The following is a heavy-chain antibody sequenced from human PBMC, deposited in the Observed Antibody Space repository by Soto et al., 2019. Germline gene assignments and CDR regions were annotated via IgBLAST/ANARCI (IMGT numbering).Heavy chain of an antibody. J-gene: IGHJ6*02. CDR1: GFTFSSYG. CDR3: ARECLGSSGCYRYYYGMDV. Sequence: GSLRLSCAASGFTFSSYGMHWVRQAPGKGLEWVAVIWYDGSNKYYADSVKGRFTISRDNSKNTLYLQMNSLGAEDTAVYYCARECLGSSGCYRYYYGMDVWGQGTTVTVSS. CDR2: IWYDGSNK. D-gene: IGHD6-19*01. V-gene: IGHV3-33*01.